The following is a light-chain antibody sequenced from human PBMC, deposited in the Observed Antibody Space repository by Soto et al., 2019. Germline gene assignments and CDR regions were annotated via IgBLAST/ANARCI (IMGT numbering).Light chain of an antibody. CDR2: SNK. Sequence: QSVLAQPPSASGTPGQRVFISCSGSSSNIGGTNYAYWYQQLPGAAPKLLMHSNKLRPSGVPERISGSKSGTSASLAISGLRSEDEAVYDCATWDDRQGAGIFGGGTK. CDR3: ATWDDRQGAGI. J-gene: IGLJ2*01. V-gene: IGLV1-47*02. CDR1: SSNIGGTNY.